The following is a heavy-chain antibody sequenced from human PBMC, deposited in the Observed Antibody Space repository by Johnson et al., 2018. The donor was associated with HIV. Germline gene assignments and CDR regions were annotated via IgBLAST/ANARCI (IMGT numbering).Heavy chain of an antibody. CDR1: GFTFSSYA. Sequence: QVQLVESWGGVVQPGRSLRLSCAASGFTFSSYAMHWVRQAPGKGLEWVAVISYDGSNKYYADSVKGRFTISIDNSKNTLYLQMNSLRAEDTALYYCATGENLKWLEDKGLDAFDIWGQGTMVTVSS. D-gene: IGHD6-19*01. J-gene: IGHJ3*02. V-gene: IGHV3-30*04. CDR2: ISYDGSNK. CDR3: ATGENLKWLEDKGLDAFDI.